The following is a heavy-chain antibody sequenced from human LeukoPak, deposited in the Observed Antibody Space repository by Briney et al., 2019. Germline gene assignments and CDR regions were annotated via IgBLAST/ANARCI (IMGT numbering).Heavy chain of an antibody. Sequence: GGSLRLSCAASGXTFSRYWVSWVRQAPGKGLEWVANIKQDGSEKYYVDSVKGRFTISRDNAKNSLYLQMNSLRAEDTAVYYCAREVGATNAFDIWGQGTMVTVSS. J-gene: IGHJ3*02. D-gene: IGHD1-26*01. CDR3: AREVGATNAFDI. CDR2: IKQDGSEK. CDR1: GXTFSRYW. V-gene: IGHV3-7*04.